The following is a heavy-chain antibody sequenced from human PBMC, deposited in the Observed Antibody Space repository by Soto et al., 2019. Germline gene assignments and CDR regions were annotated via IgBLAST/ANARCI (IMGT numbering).Heavy chain of an antibody. CDR1: GFAFSSYA. V-gene: IGHV3-30-3*01. Sequence: QVQLVESGGGVVQPGRSLRLSCAASGFAFSSYAIHWVRQAPGKGLEWVAVISSAGNSEYYGDSVRGRFSISRDNAKNTLYLEMHSLTVDDTAVYYCARERTSKGGLDIWGQGTTVTVSS. J-gene: IGHJ6*02. CDR3: ARERTSKGGLDI. CDR2: ISSAGNSE.